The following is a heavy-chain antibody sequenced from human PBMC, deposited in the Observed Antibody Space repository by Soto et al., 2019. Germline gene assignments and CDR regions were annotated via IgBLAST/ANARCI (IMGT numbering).Heavy chain of an antibody. CDR3: ARSRDGGAAN. CDR1: GGSLSGYY. V-gene: IGHV4-34*01. J-gene: IGHJ4*02. Sequence: QVHLQQWGAGLLKPSETLSLTCAVYGGSLSGYYWSWIRQPPGKGLEWIGEINPSGSTNYTPSLKRRGILSADTPKNHFSLRLTSVTAADTAVYYCARSRDGGAANWGQGTLVTVSS. D-gene: IGHD4-17*01. CDR2: INPSGST.